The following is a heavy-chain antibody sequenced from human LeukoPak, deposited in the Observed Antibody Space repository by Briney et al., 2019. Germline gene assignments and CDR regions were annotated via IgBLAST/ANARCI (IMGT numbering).Heavy chain of an antibody. J-gene: IGHJ6*02. CDR2: ISGSGAST. CDR1: GFTLSTNA. D-gene: IGHD3-3*01. V-gene: IGHV3-23*01. Sequence: GGSLRLSCLTSGFTLSTNAMSWVRQAPGKGLEWISGISGSGASTYYADSVKGRFTISRDNSKNTLYLQMNSLRAEDTAVYYCARSSGYFYGMDVWGQGTTVTVSS. CDR3: ARSSGYFYGMDV.